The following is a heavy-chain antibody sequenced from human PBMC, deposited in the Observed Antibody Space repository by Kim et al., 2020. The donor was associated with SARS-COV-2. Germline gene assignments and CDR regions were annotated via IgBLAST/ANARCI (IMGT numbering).Heavy chain of an antibody. J-gene: IGHJ6*02. CDR3: ARHREGIGSYYAGYYYYGMDV. D-gene: IGHD1-26*01. Sequence: SETLSLTCTVSGGSISSSSYYWGWIRQPPGKGLEWIGSIYYSGSTYYNPSLKSRVTISVDTSKNQFSLKLSSVTAADTAVYYCARHREGIGSYYAGYYYYGMDVWGQGTTVTVSS. V-gene: IGHV4-39*01. CDR1: GGSISSSSYY. CDR2: IYYSGST.